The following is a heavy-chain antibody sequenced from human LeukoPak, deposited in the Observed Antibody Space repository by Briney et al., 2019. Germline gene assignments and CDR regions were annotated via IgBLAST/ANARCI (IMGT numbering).Heavy chain of an antibody. D-gene: IGHD3-22*01. V-gene: IGHV1-69*13. CDR1: GGTFSSYA. Sequence: SVKVSCKASGGTFSSYAISWVRQAPGQGLEWMGGIIPIFGTANYAQKFQGRVTITADESTSTAYMELSSLRSEDTAVYYCARDLRDYYDSSGYYSSFQHWGQGTLVTVSS. J-gene: IGHJ1*01. CDR3: ARDLRDYYDSSGYYSSFQH. CDR2: IIPIFGTA.